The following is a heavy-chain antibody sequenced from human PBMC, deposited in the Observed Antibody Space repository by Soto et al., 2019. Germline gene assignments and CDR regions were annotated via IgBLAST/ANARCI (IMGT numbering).Heavy chain of an antibody. CDR2: ISYDGSNK. CDR3: AKDRSGWSPVHYYYGMDV. CDR1: GFTFSSYG. D-gene: IGHD6-19*01. J-gene: IGHJ6*02. V-gene: IGHV3-30*18. Sequence: GGSLRLSCAASGFTFSSYGMHWVRQAPGKGLEWVAVISYDGSNKYYADSVKGRFTISRDNSKNTLYLQMNSLRAEDTAVYYCAKDRSGWSPVHYYYGMDVWGQGTTVTVSS.